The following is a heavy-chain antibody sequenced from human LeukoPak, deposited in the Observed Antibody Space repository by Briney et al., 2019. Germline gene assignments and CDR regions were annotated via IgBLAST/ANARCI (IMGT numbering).Heavy chain of an antibody. CDR3: GKERYGSSSVVDY. D-gene: IGHD6-6*01. CDR1: GFTFSSNA. Sequence: PGGSLRLSCAASGFTFSSNAMNWVRQAPGKGLEWVSGITGSGDSTYYADSVKGRFTISRDNSKNTVYLQMNSLRVKDTAVYHCGKERYGSSSVVDYWGHGTLVTVST. CDR2: ITGSGDST. V-gene: IGHV3-23*01. J-gene: IGHJ4*01.